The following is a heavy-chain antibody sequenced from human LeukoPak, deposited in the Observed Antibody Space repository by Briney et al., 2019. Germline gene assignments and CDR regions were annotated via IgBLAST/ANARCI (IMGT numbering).Heavy chain of an antibody. Sequence: PSETLSLTCTVSARSISSYYWSWTRQPPGKGLEWIGYIYYSGSTNYNPSLKSRVTISVDTSKNQFSLKLSSVTAADTAVYYCARAPGFYDSSGYYPEGWFDPWGQGTLVTVSS. CDR3: ARAPGFYDSSGYYPEGWFDP. J-gene: IGHJ5*02. D-gene: IGHD3-22*01. CDR2: IYYSGST. V-gene: IGHV4-59*01. CDR1: ARSISSYY.